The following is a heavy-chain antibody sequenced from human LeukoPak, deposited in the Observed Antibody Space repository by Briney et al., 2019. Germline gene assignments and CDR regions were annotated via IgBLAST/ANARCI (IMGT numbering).Heavy chain of an antibody. CDR2: IKQDGSEK. D-gene: IGHD3-3*01. CDR3: ARVRSITIFGVVTFPDYMDV. J-gene: IGHJ6*03. CDR1: GFTFSSYW. V-gene: IGHV3-7*01. Sequence: GGSLRLSCAASGFTFSSYWMGWVRQAPGKGLEWVANIKQDGSEKYYVDSVKGRFTISRDSAKNSLYLQMNSLRAEDTAVYYCARVRSITIFGVVTFPDYMDVWGKGTTVTVSS.